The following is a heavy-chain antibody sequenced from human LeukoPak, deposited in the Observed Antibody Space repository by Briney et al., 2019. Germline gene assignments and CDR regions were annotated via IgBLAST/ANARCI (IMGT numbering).Heavy chain of an antibody. CDR1: KFTFSSYG. D-gene: IGHD5-18*01. CDR3: AKGFGYSYGYGGSDI. CDR2: ISYDGTNK. V-gene: IGHV3-30*18. Sequence: GGSLRLSCAASKFTFSSYGMHWVRQAPGKGLEWVALISYDGTNKYYADSVKGRFTISRDNSKNTLCLQMNSLRAEDTAVYYCAKGFGYSYGYGGSDIWGQGTMVTVSS. J-gene: IGHJ3*02.